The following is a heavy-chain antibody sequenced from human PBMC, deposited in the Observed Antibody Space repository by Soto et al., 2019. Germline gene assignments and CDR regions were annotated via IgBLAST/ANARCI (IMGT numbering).Heavy chain of an antibody. D-gene: IGHD2-15*01. CDR1: GDTFTDYD. V-gene: IGHV1-8*01. Sequence: QEQLVQSGAEVKKPGASVKVSCKTSGDTFTDYDINWVRQATGQGLKWIGWMNPNSGETCHAQKFQGRVTMTRSASLSTAYLELSSLRSEDTAVYYCARVAVAARPRWYNWFDPWGQGTLVTVSS. J-gene: IGHJ5*02. CDR2: MNPNSGET. CDR3: ARVAVAARPRWYNWFDP.